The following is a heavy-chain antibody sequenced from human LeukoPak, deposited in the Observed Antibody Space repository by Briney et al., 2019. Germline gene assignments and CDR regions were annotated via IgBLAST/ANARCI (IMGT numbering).Heavy chain of an antibody. D-gene: IGHD6-19*01. Sequence: LSGGSLRLSCAASGFTFSNAWMSWVRQAPGKGLEWVAVIWYDGSNKYYADSVKGRFTISRDNSKNTLYLQMNSLRAEDTAVYYCARTIAVAELDYWGQGTLVTVSS. CDR3: ARTIAVAELDY. V-gene: IGHV3-33*08. CDR2: IWYDGSNK. J-gene: IGHJ4*02. CDR1: GFTFSNAW.